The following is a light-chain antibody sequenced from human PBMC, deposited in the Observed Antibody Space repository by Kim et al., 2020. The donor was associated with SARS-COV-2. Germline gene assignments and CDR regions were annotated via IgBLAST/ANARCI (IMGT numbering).Light chain of an antibody. V-gene: IGKV1-16*01. CDR3: QHYHSYPYT. Sequence: DIQMTQSPSALSASVGDSVTITCRASQDISNYLAWFQLTPGKAPKSLIYAASRLHTGVPSRFSGSHSGTDFTLTISGLQPEDFATYFCQHYHSYPYTFGQGTKAGDQ. CDR1: QDISNY. CDR2: AAS. J-gene: IGKJ2*01.